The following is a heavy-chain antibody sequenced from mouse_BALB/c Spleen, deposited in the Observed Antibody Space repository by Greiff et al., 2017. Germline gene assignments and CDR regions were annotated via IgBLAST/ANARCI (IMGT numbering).Heavy chain of an antibody. CDR2: ISYDGSN. V-gene: IGHV3-6*02. CDR1: GYSITSGYY. Sequence: EVHLVESGPGLVKPSQSLSLTCSVTGYSITSGYYWNWIRQFPGNKLEWMGYISYDGSNNYNPSLKNRISITRDTSKNQFFLKLNSVTTEDTATYYCASYGYDDVGYAMDYWGQGTSVTVSS. CDR3: ASYGYDDVGYAMDY. D-gene: IGHD2-2*01. J-gene: IGHJ4*01.